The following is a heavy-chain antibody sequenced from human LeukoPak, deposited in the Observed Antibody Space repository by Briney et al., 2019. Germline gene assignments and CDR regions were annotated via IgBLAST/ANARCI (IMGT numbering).Heavy chain of an antibody. CDR1: GYTLTELS. D-gene: IGHD3-3*01. CDR2: ISAYNGNT. CDR3: AREQITIFGVEFDY. J-gene: IGHJ4*02. Sequence: GASEKVSCKVSGYTLTELSMHWVRQAPGQGLEWMGWISAYNGNTNYAQKLQGRVTMTTDTSTSTAYMELRSLRSDDTAVYYCAREQITIFGVEFDYWGQGTLVTVSS. V-gene: IGHV1-18*01.